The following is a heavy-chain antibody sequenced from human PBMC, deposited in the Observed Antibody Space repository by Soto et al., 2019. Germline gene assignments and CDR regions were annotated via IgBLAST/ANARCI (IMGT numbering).Heavy chain of an antibody. CDR2: IWYDGSNK. CDR3: ASEYCSGGSCYYYGMDV. D-gene: IGHD2-15*01. Sequence: QVQLVESGGGVVQPGRSLRLSCAASGFTFSNYGMHWVRQAPGKGLEWVAVIWYDGSNKYYADSVKGRFTISRDNSKNTLHLQMNSLRAEDTAVYYCASEYCSGGSCYYYGMDVWGQGTTVTVSS. J-gene: IGHJ6*02. CDR1: GFTFSNYG. V-gene: IGHV3-33*01.